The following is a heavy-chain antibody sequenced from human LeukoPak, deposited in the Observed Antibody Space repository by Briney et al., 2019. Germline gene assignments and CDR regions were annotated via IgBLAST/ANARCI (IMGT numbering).Heavy chain of an antibody. V-gene: IGHV3-23*01. D-gene: IGHD6-6*01. CDR3: ANEGAYTSSSPTGY. CDR2: ISDSGGDT. Sequence: GGSLRLSCAASGFTFSSYGMNWVRQAPGKGLEWVSSISDSGGDTYYADSVKGRFTVSRDNSKNTLYLQINSLRADDTAVYYCANEGAYTSSSPTGYWGQGTLVTVSS. J-gene: IGHJ4*02. CDR1: GFTFSSYG.